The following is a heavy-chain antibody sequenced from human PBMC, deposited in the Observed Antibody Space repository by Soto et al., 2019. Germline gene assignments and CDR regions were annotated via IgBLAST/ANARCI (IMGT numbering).Heavy chain of an antibody. CDR3: ARAGSYSAYNFAHGIQLWSFDF. D-gene: IGHD5-12*01. CDR1: GGSINTFY. J-gene: IGHJ4*02. CDR2: IFSSGST. Sequence: QVRLQESGPGLLKPSETLSLTCTVSGGSINTFYWSWVRQPAGKGLEWIGRIFSSGSTSFNPSLESRVAMSVDTSKNHFSLNLSSVTAADMAVYYCARAGSYSAYNFAHGIQLWSFDFWGQGALVTVSS. V-gene: IGHV4-4*07.